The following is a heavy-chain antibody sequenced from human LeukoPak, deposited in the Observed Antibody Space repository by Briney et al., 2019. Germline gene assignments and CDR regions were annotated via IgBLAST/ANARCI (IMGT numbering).Heavy chain of an antibody. CDR1: GFSFSIYN. V-gene: IGHV3-30*18. D-gene: IGHD3-22*01. Sequence: GGSLRLSCEASGFSFSIYNMNWVRQAPGKGLEWVAVISYDGSNKYYADSVKGRFTISRDNSKNTLYLQMNSLRAEDTAVYYCAKDLSQSYYDSSGYSVDYWGQGTLVTVSS. J-gene: IGHJ4*02. CDR2: ISYDGSNK. CDR3: AKDLSQSYYDSSGYSVDY.